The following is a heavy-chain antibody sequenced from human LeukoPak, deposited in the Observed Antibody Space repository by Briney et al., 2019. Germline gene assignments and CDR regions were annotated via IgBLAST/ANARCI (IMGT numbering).Heavy chain of an antibody. J-gene: IGHJ3*02. V-gene: IGHV1-2*02. D-gene: IGHD4-23*01. Sequence: GASVKVSCKASEYTFTGYYMHWVRQAPGQGLEWMGWINPNSGGRNYAQKFQARLTLTRDTSISTAYMELSRLRSDDTAVYYCAIYGGNTWDAFDIWGQGTMVTVSS. CDR3: AIYGGNTWDAFDI. CDR1: EYTFTGYY. CDR2: INPNSGGR.